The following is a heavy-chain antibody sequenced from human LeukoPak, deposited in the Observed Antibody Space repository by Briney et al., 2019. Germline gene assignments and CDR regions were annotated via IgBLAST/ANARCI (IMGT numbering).Heavy chain of an antibody. CDR3: ARGPRGYYGSGSYSY. D-gene: IGHD3-10*01. CDR2: INHSGST. Sequence: SETLSLTCAVYGGSFSGYYWSWLRQPPGKGLEWIGEINHSGSTNYNPSLKSRVTISVDTSKNQSSLKLSSVTAADTAVYYCARGPRGYYGSGSYSYWGQGTLVTVSS. CDR1: GGSFSGYY. V-gene: IGHV4-34*01. J-gene: IGHJ4*02.